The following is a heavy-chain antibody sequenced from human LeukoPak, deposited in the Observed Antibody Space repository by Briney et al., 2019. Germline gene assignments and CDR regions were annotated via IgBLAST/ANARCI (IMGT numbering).Heavy chain of an antibody. J-gene: IGHJ6*02. CDR2: IIPILGIA. CDR1: GGTFSSYA. CDR3: ARDKIAAAGTDYYYGMDV. D-gene: IGHD6-13*01. V-gene: IGHV1-69*04. Sequence: SVKVSCKASGGTFSSYAISWVRQAPGQGLEWMGRIIPILGIANYAQKFQGRVTITADKSTSTAYMELSSLRSEDTAVYYCARDKIAAAGTDYYYGMDVWGQGTTVTVSS.